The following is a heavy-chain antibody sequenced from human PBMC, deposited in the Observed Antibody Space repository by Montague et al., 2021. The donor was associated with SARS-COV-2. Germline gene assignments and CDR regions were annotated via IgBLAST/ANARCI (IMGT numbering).Heavy chain of an antibody. J-gene: IGHJ6*02. Sequence: SLRLYYAASGFTFSSYAMHWVRQAPGKGLEWVAVISYDGSNKYYADSVKGRFTISRDNSKNTLYLQMNSLRAEDTAVDYCARDEDPPYNWNDSGFYYYGIDAWGQGTTVTVSS. CDR2: ISYDGSNK. V-gene: IGHV3-30-3*01. D-gene: IGHD1-1*01. CDR1: GFTFSSYA. CDR3: ARDEDPPYNWNDSGFYYYGIDA.